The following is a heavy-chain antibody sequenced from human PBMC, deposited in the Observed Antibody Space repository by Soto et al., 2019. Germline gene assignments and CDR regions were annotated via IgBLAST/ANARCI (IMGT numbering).Heavy chain of an antibody. CDR3: ARGKQGKDWFDP. CDR1: GYTFTSYA. CDR2: INAGNGNT. V-gene: IGHV1-3*01. Sequence: ASVKVSCKASGYTFTSYAMHWVRQAPGQRLEWMGWINAGNGNTKYSQKFQGRVTITRDTSASTAYMELSSLRSEDTAVYYCARGKQGKDWFDPWGQGTLVTVSS. J-gene: IGHJ5*02. D-gene: IGHD6-13*01.